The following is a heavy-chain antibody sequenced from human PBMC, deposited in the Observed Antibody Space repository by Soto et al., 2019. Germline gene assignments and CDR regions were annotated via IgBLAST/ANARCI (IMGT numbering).Heavy chain of an antibody. Sequence: PSETLSLTCTVSGDSINNFYWSWIRQPPGKGLEWIGCIYYSGNIKYNPSLKSRVTISVDTSKNQFSLKLSSVTAADTAVYYCAAWAYPGWFDPWGRGTMVTVSS. CDR3: AAWAYPGWFDP. D-gene: IGHD3-16*01. CDR1: GDSINNFY. CDR2: IYYSGNI. J-gene: IGHJ5*02. V-gene: IGHV4-59*01.